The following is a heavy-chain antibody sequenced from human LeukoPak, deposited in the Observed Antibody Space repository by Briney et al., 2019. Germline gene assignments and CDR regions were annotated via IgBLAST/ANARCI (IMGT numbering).Heavy chain of an antibody. V-gene: IGHV4-59*01. CDR2: IYYSGST. Sequence: SETLSLTCTVSGGSISNYYWSWIRQPPGKGLEWIGYIYYSGSTNYNPSLKSRVTISVDTSKNQFSLKLSSVTAADTAVYYCAREGSSGSSFWGQGTLVTVSS. CDR1: GGSISNYY. J-gene: IGHJ4*02. CDR3: AREGSSGSSF. D-gene: IGHD6-19*01.